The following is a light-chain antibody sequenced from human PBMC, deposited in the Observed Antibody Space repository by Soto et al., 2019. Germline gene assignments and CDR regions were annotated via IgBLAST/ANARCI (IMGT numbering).Light chain of an antibody. V-gene: IGKV3-20*01. CDR3: QHYNSYSEA. Sequence: DIVLTPSSGTLSLFPGESATLSCRASQSVDGTYITWYQQKPGQAPRLLIYGASGRATGIPDRFSGSGSGTEFTLTISSLQPDDFATYYCQHYNSYSEAFGQGTKVDIK. J-gene: IGKJ1*01. CDR1: QSVDGTY. CDR2: GAS.